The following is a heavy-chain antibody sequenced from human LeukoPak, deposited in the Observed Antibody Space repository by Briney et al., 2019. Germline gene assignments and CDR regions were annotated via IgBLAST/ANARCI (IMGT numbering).Heavy chain of an antibody. CDR3: AKDTYYYDSSGPPDY. D-gene: IGHD3-22*01. Sequence: GGSLRLSCAASGFTFNNYAMSWVRQAPGKGLEWVSAISGSGGSTYYADSVKGRFTISRDNSKNTLYLQMNSLRAEDTAVYYCAKDTYYYDSSGPPDYWGQGTLVTVSS. V-gene: IGHV3-23*01. CDR2: ISGSGGST. J-gene: IGHJ4*02. CDR1: GFTFNNYA.